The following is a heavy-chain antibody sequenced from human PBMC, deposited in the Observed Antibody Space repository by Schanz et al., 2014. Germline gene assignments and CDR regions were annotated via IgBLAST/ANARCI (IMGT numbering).Heavy chain of an antibody. CDR3: ARGIGGYGANNYFDY. Sequence: QVHLVQSGAEVKRPGASVKVSCKASEYSFTSYSMHWVRQAPGQRLEWMGGINTGSGDTKYSQNFQGRVTITRDTSASTAYMELSSLRSEDTAVYSCARGIGGYGANNYFDYWGQGTLVTVSS. J-gene: IGHJ4*02. CDR2: INTGSGDT. D-gene: IGHD5-12*01. CDR1: EYSFTSYS. V-gene: IGHV1-3*04.